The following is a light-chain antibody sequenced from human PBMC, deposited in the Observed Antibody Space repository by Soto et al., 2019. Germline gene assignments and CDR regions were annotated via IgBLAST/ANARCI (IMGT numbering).Light chain of an antibody. CDR2: GAS. CDR3: QQYGSSGT. J-gene: IGKJ1*01. V-gene: IGKV3-20*01. CDR1: QSVSNNY. Sequence: IVLTQSPGTLSLSPGERATLSCRASQSVSNNYLAWYQQKPGQAHRLLIYGASNRATGIPDRFSGSGSGTDFTLTISRLEPEDFAVYYCQQYGSSGTFGQGTKVDIK.